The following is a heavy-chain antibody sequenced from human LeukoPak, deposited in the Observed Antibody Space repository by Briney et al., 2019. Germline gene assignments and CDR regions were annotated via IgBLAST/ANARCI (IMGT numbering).Heavy chain of an antibody. CDR2: INPNSGGT. D-gene: IGHD2-8*02. Sequence: ASVKVSCKASGYTFTGYYMHWVRQAPGQGLEWMGRINPNSGGTNYAQKFQGRVTMTRDTSISTAYMELSRLRSDDTAVYYCASSTGGNTGDFTWGQGTLVTVSS. CDR3: ASSTGGNTGDFT. CDR1: GYTFTGYY. J-gene: IGHJ5*02. V-gene: IGHV1-2*06.